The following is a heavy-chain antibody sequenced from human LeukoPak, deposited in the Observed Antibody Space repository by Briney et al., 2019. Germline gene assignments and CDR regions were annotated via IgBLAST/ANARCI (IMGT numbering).Heavy chain of an antibody. CDR2: IFYSGST. D-gene: IGHD6-19*01. CDR1: GGSINNYY. V-gene: IGHV4-59*08. Sequence: SETLSLTCTVSGGSINNYYWSWIRQPPRKGLEWIGYIFYSGSTNYNPSLKSRVTMSVDTSKNQFSLKLSSVTAADTAVYYCARHFRPDSSGWYGLDYWGQGTLVTVSS. J-gene: IGHJ4*02. CDR3: ARHFRPDSSGWYGLDY.